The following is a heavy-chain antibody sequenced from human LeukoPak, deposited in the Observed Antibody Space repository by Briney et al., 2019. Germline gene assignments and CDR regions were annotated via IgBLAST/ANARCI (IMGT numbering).Heavy chain of an antibody. CDR1: AGSISSYY. D-gene: IGHD3-22*01. V-gene: IGHV4-59*08. CDR3: ARSKYDSSGYYY. Sequence: PSETLSLTCTVSAGSISSYYWSWIRQPPGKGLEWIGYIYYSGSTNYNPSLKSRVTISVDTSKNQFSLKLSSVTAADTAVYYCARSKYDSSGYYYWGQGTLVTVSS. CDR2: IYYSGST. J-gene: IGHJ4*02.